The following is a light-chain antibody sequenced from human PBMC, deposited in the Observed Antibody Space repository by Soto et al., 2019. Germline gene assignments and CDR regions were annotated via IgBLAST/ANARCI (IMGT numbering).Light chain of an antibody. Sequence: DIVLTQSPATLSVSTGERVSLSCRASQSVSDNLAWYQQKPGQAPRLLIYGASIRATDIPARFSGSGSGTEFSLTISSLQSEDFAVYYCQQYNDWPLTFGGGTKVDIK. CDR2: GAS. CDR1: QSVSDN. V-gene: IGKV3D-15*01. J-gene: IGKJ4*01. CDR3: QQYNDWPLT.